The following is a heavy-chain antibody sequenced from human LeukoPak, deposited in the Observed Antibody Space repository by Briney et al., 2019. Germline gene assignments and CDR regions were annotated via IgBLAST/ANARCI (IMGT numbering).Heavy chain of an antibody. CDR3: TTATHFYL. CDR2: IKSDGAT. CDR1: GFTFSGAW. J-gene: IGHJ4*02. V-gene: IGHV3-15*01. D-gene: IGHD2-15*01. Sequence: GGSLRLSCATSGFTFSGAWLSWVRQVPGKGLEWIGRIKSDGATDYAAPVRGRFTISRDVSRATLYLEMNSLKTDDTAIYYCTTATHFYLGGQGTLVTVSS.